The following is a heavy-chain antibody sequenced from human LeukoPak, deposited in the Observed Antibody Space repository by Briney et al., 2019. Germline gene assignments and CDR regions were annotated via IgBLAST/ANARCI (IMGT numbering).Heavy chain of an antibody. V-gene: IGHV1-18*01. J-gene: IGHJ3*02. CDR3: AKSNGYGLVDI. CDR2: ISAYNGDT. D-gene: IGHD3-10*01. CDR1: GYTFTSYG. Sequence: ASVKVSCKASGYTFTSYGINWVRQAPGQGLGWMGWISAYNGDTNYAQKLQGRVTMTTDTSTSTAYMELRSLRSDDTAVYYCAKSNGYGLVDIWGQGTMVTVSS.